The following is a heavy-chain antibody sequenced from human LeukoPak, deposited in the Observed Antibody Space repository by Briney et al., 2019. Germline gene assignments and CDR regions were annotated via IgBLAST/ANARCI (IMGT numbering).Heavy chain of an antibody. CDR3: ARGYYYGSGSYLGY. CDR1: GYTFTGYY. J-gene: IGHJ4*02. D-gene: IGHD3-10*01. Sequence: ASVKVSCKASGYTFTGYYMHWVRQAPGQGLEWMGWINPNSGGTNYAQKFQGRVTMTRETSISTAYMELSRLRSDDTAVYYGARGYYYGSGSYLGYWGQGTLVTVSS. CDR2: INPNSGGT. V-gene: IGHV1-2*02.